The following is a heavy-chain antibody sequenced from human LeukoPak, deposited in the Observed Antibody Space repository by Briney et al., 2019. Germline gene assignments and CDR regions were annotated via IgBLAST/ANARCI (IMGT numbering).Heavy chain of an antibody. Sequence: GASVKVSCKASGYTFTSYDINWVRRATGQGLEWMGWMNPNSGNTGYAQKFQGRVTMTRNTSISTAYMELSSLRSEDTAVYYCVRYYSSSWYYGMDVWGQGTTVTVSS. D-gene: IGHD6-13*01. CDR2: MNPNSGNT. CDR3: VRYYSSSWYYGMDV. V-gene: IGHV1-8*01. J-gene: IGHJ6*02. CDR1: GYTFTSYD.